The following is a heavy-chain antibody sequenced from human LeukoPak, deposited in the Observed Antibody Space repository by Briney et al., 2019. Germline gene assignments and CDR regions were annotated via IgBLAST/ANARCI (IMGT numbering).Heavy chain of an antibody. CDR1: GFTFSSYA. V-gene: IGHV3-23*01. D-gene: IGHD3-10*01. CDR3: AKDRAQTPLKY. Sequence: GGSLRLSCAASGFTFSSYAMSWVRQAPGKGLEWVSAISASGASTFYAGSVKGRFTISRDNSKNTLYLQMNSLRADDTAVYYCAKDRAQTPLKYWGQGTLVTVSS. J-gene: IGHJ4*02. CDR2: ISASGAST.